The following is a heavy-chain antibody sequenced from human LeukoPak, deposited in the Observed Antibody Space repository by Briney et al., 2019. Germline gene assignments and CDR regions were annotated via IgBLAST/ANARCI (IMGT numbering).Heavy chain of an antibody. V-gene: IGHV4-34*01. Sequence: SETLSLTCAVYGGSFSGYYWSGIRQPPGKGLEWIGEINHSGSTNYNPSLKSRVTISVDTSKNQFSLKLSSVTAADTAVYYCASGVLGYYDYVWGSYRSYYFDYWGQGTLVTVSS. CDR1: GGSFSGYY. J-gene: IGHJ4*02. CDR3: ASGVLGYYDYVWGSYRSYYFDY. CDR2: INHSGST. D-gene: IGHD3-16*02.